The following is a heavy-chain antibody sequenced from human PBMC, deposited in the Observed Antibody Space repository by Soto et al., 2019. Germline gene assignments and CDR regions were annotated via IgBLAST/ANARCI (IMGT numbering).Heavy chain of an antibody. CDR1: GFTFSNYA. D-gene: IGHD4-4*01. V-gene: IGHV3-30-3*01. CDR2: ISYDGSNK. J-gene: IGHJ2*01. CDR3: ARPLWSDDYNWGYFDL. Sequence: QVQLVESGGGVVQPGRSLRLSCAASGFTFSNYAMHWVRQAPGKGLEWVAVISYDGSNKYYADSVKGRFTISRDNSKNTLYLQMNSLRAEDTAVYYCARPLWSDDYNWGYFDLWGRGTLVTVSS.